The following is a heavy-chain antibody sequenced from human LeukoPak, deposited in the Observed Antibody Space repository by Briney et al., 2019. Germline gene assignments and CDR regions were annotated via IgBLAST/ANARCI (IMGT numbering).Heavy chain of an antibody. CDR2: VNPSSGGT. D-gene: IGHD1-26*01. J-gene: IGHJ4*02. CDR1: GYTFAAFY. Sequence: ASVKVSCKASGYTFAAFYIHWVRQAPGQGLEWVGLVNPSSGGTHYAQSFQGRVTMTRDTSISTAYMKLSRLRSDDTAVYYCARDIRGSYDSWGQRTLVTVSS. V-gene: IGHV1-2*02. CDR3: ARDIRGSYDS.